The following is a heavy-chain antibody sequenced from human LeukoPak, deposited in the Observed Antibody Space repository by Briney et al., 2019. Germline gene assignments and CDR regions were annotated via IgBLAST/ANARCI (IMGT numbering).Heavy chain of an antibody. J-gene: IGHJ4*02. CDR1: GYTFTGYY. CDR3: ARDVGNSGSYYGNY. V-gene: IGHV1-2*04. D-gene: IGHD1-26*01. CDR2: INPNSGGT. Sequence: ASVKVSCKASGYTFTGYYMHWVRQAPGQGLEWMGWINPNSGGTNYAQKFQGWVTMTRDTSISTACMELSSLRSEDTAVYYCARDVGNSGSYYGNYWGQGTLVTVSS.